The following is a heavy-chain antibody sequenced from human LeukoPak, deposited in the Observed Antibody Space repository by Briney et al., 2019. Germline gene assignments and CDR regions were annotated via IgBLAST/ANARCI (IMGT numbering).Heavy chain of an antibody. Sequence: GRTLRLSCAASGFTFSIYGMGWVRQDRGEGLEWVSSVSGSGAYIHYAVSVKGRFTISRDNSKNTLYLQMNSLRAEDTAVYYCAKAGEESGWYSYFDYWGQGTLVTVSS. V-gene: IGHV3-23*01. D-gene: IGHD6-19*01. CDR2: VSGSGAYI. CDR3: AKAGEESGWYSYFDY. J-gene: IGHJ4*02. CDR1: GFTFSIYG.